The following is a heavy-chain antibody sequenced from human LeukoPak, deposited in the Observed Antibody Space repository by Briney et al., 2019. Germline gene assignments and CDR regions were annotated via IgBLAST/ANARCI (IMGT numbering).Heavy chain of an antibody. CDR2: ISAYNGNT. D-gene: IGHD6-19*01. V-gene: IGHV1-18*01. J-gene: IGHJ4*02. CDR1: GYTFTSYG. Sequence: ASVKVSCKASGYTFTSYGISGVRQAPGQGLEWMGWISAYNGNTNYAQKLQGRVTMTTDTSTSTAYMELRSLRSDDTAVYYCARAKKYSSGWYYFDYWGQGTLVTVSS. CDR3: ARAKKYSSGWYYFDY.